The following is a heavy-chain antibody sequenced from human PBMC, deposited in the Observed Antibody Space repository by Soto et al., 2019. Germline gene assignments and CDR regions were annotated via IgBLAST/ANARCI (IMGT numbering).Heavy chain of an antibody. J-gene: IGHJ3*02. CDR2: ISGSGGGT. V-gene: IGHV3-23*01. D-gene: IGHD2-15*01. CDR1: RFTFSTYA. Sequence: GGSLRLSCAASRFTFSTYAMGWVRQAPGKGLEWVSSISGSGGGTFYADSVKGRFTISRDNSKNTLFLQMNSLRVEDTAVYYCTKGGYCSDGSCYSYNAFDIWGQGTMVTV. CDR3: TKGGYCSDGSCYSYNAFDI.